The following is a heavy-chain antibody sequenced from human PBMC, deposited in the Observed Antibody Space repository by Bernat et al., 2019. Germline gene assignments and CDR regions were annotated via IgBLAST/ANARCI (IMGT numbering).Heavy chain of an antibody. V-gene: IGHV3-30*18. Sequence: QVQLVESGGGVVQPGRSLRLSCAASGFTFSSYGMHWVRQAPGKGLEWVAVISYDGSNKYYADSVKGRFTISRDNSKNTLYLQMNSLRAEDTAVYYCAKESSFSSGYDFGAEPGYFDYWGQGTLVTVSS. D-gene: IGHD5-12*01. CDR1: GFTFSSYG. J-gene: IGHJ4*02. CDR3: AKESSFSSGYDFGAEPGYFDY. CDR2: ISYDGSNK.